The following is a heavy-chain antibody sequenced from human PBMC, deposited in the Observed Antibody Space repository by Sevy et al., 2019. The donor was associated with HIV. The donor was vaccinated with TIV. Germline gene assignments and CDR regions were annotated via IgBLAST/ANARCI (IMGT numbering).Heavy chain of an antibody. D-gene: IGHD3-22*01. V-gene: IGHV5-51*01. CDR3: ATSRSGYFDSSGYYIY. Sequence: GESLKISCKGSGYRVTSHWIGWVRHMPGKGLEWMGVIYADDSDTRYSPSFQGQVTFSADKSISTAYLQWISLKASDTGVYYCATSRSGYFDSSGYYIYWGQGTLVTVSS. CDR1: GYRVTSHW. J-gene: IGHJ4*02. CDR2: IYADDSDT.